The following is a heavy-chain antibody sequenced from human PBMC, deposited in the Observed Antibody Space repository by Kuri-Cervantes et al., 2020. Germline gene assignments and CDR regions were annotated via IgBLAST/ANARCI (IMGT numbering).Heavy chain of an antibody. CDR1: EYTFTGYY. CDR3: ARDGIAAAGTREFDY. D-gene: IGHD6-13*01. J-gene: IGHJ4*02. Sequence: ASVKVSCKASEYTFTGYYMHWVRQAPGQGLEWMGWINPNSGGTNYAQKFQGRVTMTRDTSISTAYMELSSLRSEDTAVYYCARDGIAAAGTREFDYWGQGTLVTVSS. V-gene: IGHV1-2*02. CDR2: INPNSGGT.